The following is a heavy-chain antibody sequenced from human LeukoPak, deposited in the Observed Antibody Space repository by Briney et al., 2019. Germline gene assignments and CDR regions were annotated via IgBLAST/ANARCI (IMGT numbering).Heavy chain of an antibody. D-gene: IGHD2/OR15-2a*01. Sequence: GGSLRLSCEASGFTFSRYAMNWVRQVPGKGLEWVSLISTSGNTHYADSVNGRFTISRDNSKRTLYLHMDTLRVEDTAVYYCAKDLGSTNLYEGPEDFWGQGTLVTVSS. V-gene: IGHV3-23*01. CDR2: ISTSGNT. J-gene: IGHJ4*02. CDR3: AKDLGSTNLYEGPEDF. CDR1: GFTFSRYA.